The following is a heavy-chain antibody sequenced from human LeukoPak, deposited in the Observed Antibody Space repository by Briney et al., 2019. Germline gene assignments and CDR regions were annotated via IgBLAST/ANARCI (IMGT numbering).Heavy chain of an antibody. D-gene: IGHD3-9*01. Sequence: GGSLRLSCAASGFTFSSYWMSWVRQAPGKGLERVANIKQDGSEKYYVDSVKGRFTISRDNAKNSLYLQMNSLRAEDTAVYYCARDQILGFDWLNDYWGQGTLVTVSS. CDR3: ARDQILGFDWLNDY. CDR2: IKQDGSEK. J-gene: IGHJ4*02. CDR1: GFTFSSYW. V-gene: IGHV3-7*01.